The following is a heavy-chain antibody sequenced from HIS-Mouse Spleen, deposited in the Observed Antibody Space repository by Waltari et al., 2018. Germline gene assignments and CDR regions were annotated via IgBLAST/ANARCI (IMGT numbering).Heavy chain of an antibody. D-gene: IGHD6-13*01. CDR3: AREIPYSSSWYDWYFDL. CDR1: GGSISSSSYY. V-gene: IGHV4-39*07. J-gene: IGHJ2*01. CDR2: IYYSGST. Sequence: QLQLQESGPGLVKPSETLSLTCTVSGGSISSSSYYWGWIRQPPGKGLEWIGGIYYSGSTYYNPAIKSRGTISGDTSKNQFSLKLSSVTAADTAVYYCAREIPYSSSWYDWYFDLWGRGTLVTVSS.